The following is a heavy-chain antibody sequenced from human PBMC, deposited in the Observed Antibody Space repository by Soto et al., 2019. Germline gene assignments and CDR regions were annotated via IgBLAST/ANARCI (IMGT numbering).Heavy chain of an antibody. CDR1: GFTFDDYA. D-gene: IGHD2-8*01. CDR3: AKGIRVPMAHFDY. Sequence: PGGSLRLSCAASGFTFDDYAMHWVRQAPGKGLEWVSTIDYNSASIGYADSVRGRFTISRDNAKNSLYLQVNSLRPEDTALYYCAKGIRVPMAHFDYWGQGTLVTVSS. J-gene: IGHJ4*02. V-gene: IGHV3-9*01. CDR2: IDYNSASI.